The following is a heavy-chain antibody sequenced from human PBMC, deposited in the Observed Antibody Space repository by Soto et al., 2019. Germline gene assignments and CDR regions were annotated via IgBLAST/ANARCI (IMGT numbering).Heavy chain of an antibody. J-gene: IGHJ4*02. CDR3: ARDSPVAGSPFFDY. Sequence: ASVKVSCKXSGYTFTSYGISWVRQAPGQGLEWMGWISAYNGNTNYAQKLQGRVTMTTDTSTSTAYMELRSLRSDDTAVYYCARDSPVAGSPFFDYWGQGTLVTVSS. D-gene: IGHD6-19*01. CDR1: GYTFTSYG. CDR2: ISAYNGNT. V-gene: IGHV1-18*01.